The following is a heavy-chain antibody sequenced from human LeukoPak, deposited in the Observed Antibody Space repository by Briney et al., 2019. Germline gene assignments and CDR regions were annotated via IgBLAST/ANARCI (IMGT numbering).Heavy chain of an antibody. CDR3: AKTITGDMYEIDY. V-gene: IGHV3-43D*04. CDR1: GFTFDDYA. D-gene: IGHD3-16*01. Sequence: PGGSLRLSCAASGFTFDDYAMHWVRQVPGNGLEWVSLISWDGSSTFYADSVKGRFTVSRDNSKYTLYLQMNILRPEDTAVYYRAKTITGDMYEIDYWGQGTLVTVSS. J-gene: IGHJ4*02. CDR2: ISWDGSST.